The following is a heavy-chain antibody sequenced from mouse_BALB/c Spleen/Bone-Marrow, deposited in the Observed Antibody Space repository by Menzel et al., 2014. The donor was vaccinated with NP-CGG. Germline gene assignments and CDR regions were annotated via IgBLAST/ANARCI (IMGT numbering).Heavy chain of an antibody. D-gene: IGHD2-3*01. CDR3: ARLGYYGWFAC. Sequence: EAQLQESGGGLAQPGGSLKLSCAASGFDFSRYWMSWVRQAPGKGLQWIGEINPESNTINYTPSLKDKFIISRDNAKNTLYLQMSKVRSEDTALYCCARLGYYGWFACWGQGALVTISA. CDR2: INPESNTI. V-gene: IGHV4-1*02. CDR1: GFDFSRYW. J-gene: IGHJ3*01.